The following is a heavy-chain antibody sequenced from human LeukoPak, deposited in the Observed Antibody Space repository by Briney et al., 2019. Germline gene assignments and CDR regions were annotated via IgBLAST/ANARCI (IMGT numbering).Heavy chain of an antibody. V-gene: IGHV1-69*13. Sequence: ASVKVSCKASGGTFSSYAIGWVRQAPGQGLEWMGGIIPIFGTANYAQKFQGRVTITADESTSTAYMELSSLRSEDTAVYYCARRGAFGYSSGREDYWGQGTLVTVSS. D-gene: IGHD6-19*01. CDR3: ARRGAFGYSSGREDY. J-gene: IGHJ4*02. CDR2: IIPIFGTA. CDR1: GGTFSSYA.